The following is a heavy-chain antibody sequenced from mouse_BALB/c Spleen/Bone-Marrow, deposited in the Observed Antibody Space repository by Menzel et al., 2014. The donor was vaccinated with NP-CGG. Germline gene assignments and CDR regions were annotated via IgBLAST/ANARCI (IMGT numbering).Heavy chain of an antibody. CDR2: IYPGSGST. CDR1: GYTFTSYW. CDR3: TLRWSYYAMDY. V-gene: IGHV1S22*01. Sequence: LQQSGSELVRPGASVKLSCKASGYTFTSYWMHWVKLRPGQGLEWIGNIYPGSGSTNYDEKFKSKATLTVDTSSSTAYMQLSSLTSEDSAVYYCTLRWSYYAMDYWGQGTSVTISS. J-gene: IGHJ4*01. D-gene: IGHD2-3*01.